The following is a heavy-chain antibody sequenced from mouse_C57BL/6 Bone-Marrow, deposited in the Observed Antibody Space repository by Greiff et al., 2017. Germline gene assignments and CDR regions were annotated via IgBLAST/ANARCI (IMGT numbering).Heavy chain of an antibody. V-gene: IGHV5-4*01. CDR3: ARDEGRQLRLAWFAY. Sequence: EVMLVESGGGLVKPGGSLKLSCAASGFTFSSYAMSWVRQTPEKRLEWVATISDGGSYTYYPDNVKGRFTISRDNAKNNLYLQMSHLKSEDTAMYYGARDEGRQLRLAWFAYWGQGTLVTVSA. J-gene: IGHJ3*01. D-gene: IGHD3-2*02. CDR1: GFTFSSYA. CDR2: ISDGGSYT.